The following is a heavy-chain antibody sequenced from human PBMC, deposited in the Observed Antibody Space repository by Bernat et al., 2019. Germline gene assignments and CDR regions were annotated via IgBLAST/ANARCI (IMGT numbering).Heavy chain of an antibody. CDR1: GGSISSSSYY. J-gene: IGHJ4*02. D-gene: IGHD2-2*01. Sequence: QLQLQASGPGLVKPSETLSLTCTVSGGSISSSSYYFGWIRQPPGKGLEWIGSIYYSGSTYYHPALKSRVTISVETSKSQFSLKLSSVTAADTAVYYCARIVVVPAVMFGAVGLFDYWGQGTLLTVSS. CDR2: IYYSGST. V-gene: IGHV4-39*01. CDR3: ARIVVVPAVMFGAVGLFDY.